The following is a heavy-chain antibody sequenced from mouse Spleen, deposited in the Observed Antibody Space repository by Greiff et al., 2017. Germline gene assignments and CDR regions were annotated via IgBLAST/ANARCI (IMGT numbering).Heavy chain of an antibody. J-gene: IGHJ2*01. CDR2: ISSGGSYT. D-gene: IGHD3-3*01. CDR1: GFTFSSYA. Sequence: EVKLEESGGGLVKPGGSLKLSCAASGFTFSSYAMSWVRQTPEKRLEWVATISSGGSYTYYPDSVKGRFTISRDNAKNTLYLQMSSLRSEDTAMYYCARRGDGDYWGQGTTLTVSS. V-gene: IGHV5-9-1*01. CDR3: ARRGDGDY.